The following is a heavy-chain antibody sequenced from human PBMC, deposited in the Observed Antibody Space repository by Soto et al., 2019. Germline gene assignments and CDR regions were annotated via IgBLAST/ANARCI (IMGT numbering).Heavy chain of an antibody. CDR3: ARRTIQLWPRMDV. V-gene: IGHV3-48*01. Sequence: PGGSLRLSCSASGFTFSCYSMNWVRQAPGKGLEWVSYISSSSSTIYYADSVKGRFTISRDNAQNSLYLQMNSVRAEDTAVYYCARRTIQLWPRMDVWGQGTTVTVSS. D-gene: IGHD5-18*01. J-gene: IGHJ6*02. CDR2: ISSSSSTI. CDR1: GFTFSCYS.